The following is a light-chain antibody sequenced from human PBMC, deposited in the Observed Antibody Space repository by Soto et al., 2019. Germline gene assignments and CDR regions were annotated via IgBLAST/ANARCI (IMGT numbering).Light chain of an antibody. Sequence: EIVLTQSPDTLSLSPGERATLSCRASQSIRSYLAWYQQKPGQAPRLLIYDTSNRATGIPARFSGSGSGTDFTLTISSLEPEDSAVYYCQQRSTLPLSFGGGTKLEIK. J-gene: IGKJ4*01. V-gene: IGKV3-11*01. CDR1: QSIRSY. CDR2: DTS. CDR3: QQRSTLPLS.